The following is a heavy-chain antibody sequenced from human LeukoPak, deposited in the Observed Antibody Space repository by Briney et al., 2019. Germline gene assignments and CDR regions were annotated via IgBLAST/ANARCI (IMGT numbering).Heavy chain of an antibody. CDR2: INHSGST. Sequence: SETLSLTCAVYGGSFSGYYWSWIRQPPGKGLEWIGEINHSGSTNYNPSLKSRVTISVDTSKNQFSLKLSSVTAADTAVYYCARVRFLEWFVQSNYYYGMDVWGQGTTVTVSS. D-gene: IGHD3-3*01. CDR3: ARVRFLEWFVQSNYYYGMDV. CDR1: GGSFSGYY. V-gene: IGHV4-34*01. J-gene: IGHJ6*02.